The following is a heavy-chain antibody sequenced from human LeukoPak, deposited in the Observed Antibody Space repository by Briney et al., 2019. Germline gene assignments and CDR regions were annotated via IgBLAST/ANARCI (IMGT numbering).Heavy chain of an antibody. V-gene: IGHV3-15*01. CDR1: GFKFNDAY. Sequence: GGSLRLSCLGSGFKFNDAYMNWVRQAPGKGLEWVGRVKTKRDGGKTDDAAPVNGRFTISRDDSKNAVYLQMNSLKIKDTAVYYCTARVVSTNDFWGQGTLVTVSS. D-gene: IGHD2-21*01. J-gene: IGHJ4*02. CDR2: VKTKRDGGKT. CDR3: TARVVSTNDF.